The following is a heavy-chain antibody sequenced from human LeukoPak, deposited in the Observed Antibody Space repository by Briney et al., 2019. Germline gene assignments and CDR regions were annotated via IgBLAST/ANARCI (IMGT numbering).Heavy chain of an antibody. D-gene: IGHD3-10*01. CDR1: GYSISSGYY. Sequence: PSETLSLTCAVSGYSISSGYYWGWIRQSPGKGLEWIGSTYYSGSTYYNPSLKSRVTISVDTSKNQFSLNLNSVTAADTAVYYCACRGGYGSGSHYGNWGQGTLVTVSS. J-gene: IGHJ4*02. V-gene: IGHV4-38-2*01. CDR2: TYYSGST. CDR3: ACRGGYGSGSHYGN.